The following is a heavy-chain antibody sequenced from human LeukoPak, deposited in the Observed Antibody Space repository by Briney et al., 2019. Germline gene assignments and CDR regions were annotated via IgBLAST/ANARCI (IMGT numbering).Heavy chain of an antibody. J-gene: IGHJ2*01. CDR1: GGSISSYY. Sequence: SDTLSLTCTVSGGSISSYYWSWIPQPPGRGLEWIGYNHYSGTTYYNPSLKSRVNMSVNTSKHEFSLAMTSVTAAHTAVYYCARVNLGQLLYWYFDLGGRGTLVTVSS. V-gene: IGHV4-59*07. CDR3: ARVNLGQLLYWYFDL. D-gene: IGHD4-23*01. CDR2: NHYSGTT.